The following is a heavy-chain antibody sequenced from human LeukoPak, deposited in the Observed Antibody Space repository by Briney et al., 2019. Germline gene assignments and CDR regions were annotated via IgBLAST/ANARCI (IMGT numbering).Heavy chain of an antibody. CDR3: ARPGPFGGAAMHWFDP. V-gene: IGHV4-39*01. J-gene: IGHJ5*02. CDR2: IYYSGST. Sequence: GSLRLSCAASGFTFSSYAMSWVRQPSGKGLEWIGSIYYSGSTYYNPSLKSRVTISVDTSKNQFSLKLSSVTAADTAVYYCARPGPFGGAAMHWFDPWGQGTLVIVSS. CDR1: GFTFSSYA. D-gene: IGHD3-10*01.